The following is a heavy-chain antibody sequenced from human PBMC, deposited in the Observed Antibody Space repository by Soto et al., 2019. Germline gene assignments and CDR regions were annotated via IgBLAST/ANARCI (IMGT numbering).Heavy chain of an antibody. D-gene: IGHD2-2*01. J-gene: IGHJ3*02. CDR3: ARDIVVVPAAIGAFDI. Sequence: GESLKISCKGSGYSFTSYWIGWVRQMPGKGLEWMGIIYPGDSDTRYSPSFQGQVTISADKSISTAYLQWSSLKASDTAMYYCARDIVVVPAAIGAFDIWGQGTMVTVSS. V-gene: IGHV5-51*01. CDR1: GYSFTSYW. CDR2: IYPGDSDT.